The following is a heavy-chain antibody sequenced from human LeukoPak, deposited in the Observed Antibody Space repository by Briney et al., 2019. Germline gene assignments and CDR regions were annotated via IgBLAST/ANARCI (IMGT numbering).Heavy chain of an antibody. D-gene: IGHD3-22*01. J-gene: IGHJ4*02. CDR2: TYYRSKWYN. Sequence: SQTLSLTCAISGDSVSSNIAAWNWIRQSPSRGLEWLGRTYYRSKWYNDYAVSVKSRITINPDTSKNQFSLQLNSVTPEDTAVYYCAREDVRSDYYDSSGFDYWGQGTLVTVSS. CDR1: GDSVSSNIAA. V-gene: IGHV6-1*01. CDR3: AREDVRSDYYDSSGFDY.